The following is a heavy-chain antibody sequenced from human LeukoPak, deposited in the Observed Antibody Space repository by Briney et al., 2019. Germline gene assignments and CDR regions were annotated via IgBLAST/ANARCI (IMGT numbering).Heavy chain of an antibody. CDR3: ARDGLRLVENDAFDI. V-gene: IGHV1-2*02. CDR2: IYPKSGGT. J-gene: IGHJ3*02. Sequence: ASVKVSCKTSGYTFADYYIHWVRQAPGQGLEWMGWIYPKSGGTNSAQKFQGRVTMTRDTSISTAYMELSRLRFDDTAVYYCARDGLRLVENDAFDIWGQGTMVTVSS. D-gene: IGHD6-25*01. CDR1: GYTFADYY.